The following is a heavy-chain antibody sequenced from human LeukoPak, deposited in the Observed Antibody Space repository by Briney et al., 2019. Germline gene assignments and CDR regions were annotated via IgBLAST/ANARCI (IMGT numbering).Heavy chain of an antibody. V-gene: IGHV3-33*01. J-gene: IGHJ4*02. CDR2: IWYDGSNK. CDR1: GFTFSSYG. D-gene: IGHD6-13*01. CDR3: ARDLNQAPPSSRYLDY. Sequence: GGSLRLSCAASGFTFSSYGMHWVRQAPGKGLEWVAVIWYDGSNKYYADSVKGRFTISRDNSKNTLYLQMNSLRAEDTAVYYCARDLNQAPPSSRYLDYWGQGTLVTVSS.